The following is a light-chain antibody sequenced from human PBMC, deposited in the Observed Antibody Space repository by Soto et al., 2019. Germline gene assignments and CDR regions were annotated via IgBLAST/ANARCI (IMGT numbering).Light chain of an antibody. V-gene: IGLV1-51*01. CDR1: SSNIGNNY. CDR3: ATWDGSLPGEV. J-gene: IGLJ2*01. CDR2: DNN. Sequence: QYVLTQSPSVCAAPGQKVTISCSGSSSNIGNNYVSWYQQLPGTAPKLLIYDNNKRPSGIPDRFSGSKSGTSGTLDITGLQTGDEADYYCATWDGSLPGEVFGGGTKVTV.